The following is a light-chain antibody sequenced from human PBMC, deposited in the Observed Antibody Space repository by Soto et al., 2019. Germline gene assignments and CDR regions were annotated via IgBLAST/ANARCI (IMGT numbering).Light chain of an antibody. V-gene: IGLV2-8*01. Sequence: QSVLTQPPSASGSPGQSVTISCTGTKNDIGVYDFVSWYQHHPGKAPRLIIYEVVQRPSGVPDRFSGSKSGNTASLTVSGLQAEDEADYYCSSYAGSNTLVFGGGTKLTVL. J-gene: IGLJ2*01. CDR1: KNDIGVYDF. CDR3: SSYAGSNTLV. CDR2: EVV.